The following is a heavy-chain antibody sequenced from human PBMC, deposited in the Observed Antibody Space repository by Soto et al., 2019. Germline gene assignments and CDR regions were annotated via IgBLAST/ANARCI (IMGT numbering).Heavy chain of an antibody. CDR3: ARGDYYDTTGHFLDAFDI. CDR2: IKPDGSEK. V-gene: IGHV3-7*04. Sequence: QTPGKGLEWVANIKPDGSEKWYVDSVKSRFTISRDNAKNSLYLQVNSLRAEDTAVYYCARGDYYDTTGHFLDAFDIRGQGTMVTVSS. D-gene: IGHD3-22*01. J-gene: IGHJ3*02.